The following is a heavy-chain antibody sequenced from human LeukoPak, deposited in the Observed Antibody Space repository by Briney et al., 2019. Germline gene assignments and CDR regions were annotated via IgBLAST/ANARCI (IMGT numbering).Heavy chain of an antibody. CDR3: AKGRRGTFFGDNYYYMDV. V-gene: IGHV3-23*01. CDR1: GFTFNNYA. D-gene: IGHD3-3*01. CDR2: VSTGGAAT. Sequence: LPGGSLRLSCAASGFTFNNYAMSWVRQAPGKGLEWVSTVSTGGAATYYADSVKGRFTISRDNSKNTLYLQMNSLRAEDTAVYYCAKGRRGTFFGDNYYYMDVWGKGTTVTVSS. J-gene: IGHJ6*03.